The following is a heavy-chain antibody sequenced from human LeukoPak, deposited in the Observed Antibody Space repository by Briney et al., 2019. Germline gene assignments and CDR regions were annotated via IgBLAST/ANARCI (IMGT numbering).Heavy chain of an antibody. CDR3: ARVGGAGPYYYFYGMDV. CDR1: GYSFTDYY. Sequence: ASVKVSCKASGYSFTDYYMHWVRQAPGQGLEWMGWINPNSGGTNYAQKFQGRVTMTRDTSISTAYMELSRLRSDDTAVYYCARVGGAGPYYYFYGMDVWGQGTTVTVSS. CDR2: INPNSGGT. J-gene: IGHJ6*02. D-gene: IGHD3-16*01. V-gene: IGHV1-2*02.